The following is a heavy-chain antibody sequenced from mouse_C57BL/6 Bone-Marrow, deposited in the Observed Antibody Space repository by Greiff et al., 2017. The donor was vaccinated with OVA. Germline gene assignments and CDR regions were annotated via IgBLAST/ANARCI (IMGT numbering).Heavy chain of an antibody. D-gene: IGHD1-1*02. CDR1: GYTFTSYW. Sequence: QVQLQQPGAELVMPGASVKLSCKASGYTFTSYWMHWVKQRPGQGLEWIGEIDPSDSYTNYNQKFKGKSTLTVDKSSSTAYMQLSSLTSEDSAVYYVARRGVGRGYAMDYWGQGTSVTVSS. CDR3: ARRGVGRGYAMDY. J-gene: IGHJ4*01. V-gene: IGHV1-69*01. CDR2: IDPSDSYT.